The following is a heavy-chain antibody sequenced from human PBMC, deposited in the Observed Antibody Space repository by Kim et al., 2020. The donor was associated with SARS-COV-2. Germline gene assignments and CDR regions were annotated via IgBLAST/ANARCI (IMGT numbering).Heavy chain of an antibody. J-gene: IGHJ6*02. D-gene: IGHD6-13*01. V-gene: IGHV1-2*06. CDR2: INPNSGGT. CDR1: GYTFTGYY. Sequence: ASVKVSCKASGYTFTGYYMHWVRQAPGQGLEWMGRINPNSGGTNYAQKFQGRVTMTRDTSISTAYMELSRLRSDDTAVYYCARGFDTDSSSWSGGDGMDVWGQGTTVTVSS. CDR3: ARGFDTDSSSWSGGDGMDV.